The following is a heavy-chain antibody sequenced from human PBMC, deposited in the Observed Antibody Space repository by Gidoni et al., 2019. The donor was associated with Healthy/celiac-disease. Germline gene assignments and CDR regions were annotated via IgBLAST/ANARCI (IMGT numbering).Heavy chain of an antibody. Sequence: QVQLVESGGGVVQPGRSLRLSCAASGFPFSSYAMHWVRQAPGKGLEWVAVISHDGSNKYYADSVKGRFTISRDNSKNTLYLQMNSLRAEDTAVYYCARGAVVVPAALLHYYGMDVWGQGTTVTVSS. CDR3: ARGAVVVPAALLHYYGMDV. D-gene: IGHD2-2*01. CDR2: ISHDGSNK. V-gene: IGHV3-30-3*01. J-gene: IGHJ6*02. CDR1: GFPFSSYA.